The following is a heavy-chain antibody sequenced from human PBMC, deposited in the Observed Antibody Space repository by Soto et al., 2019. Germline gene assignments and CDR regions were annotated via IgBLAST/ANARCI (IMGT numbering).Heavy chain of an antibody. D-gene: IGHD3-22*01. Sequence: SETLSLTCTFSVVSVSGYYWSCIRHSPGKGLEWLGYIFYRGTTKYSPSVKGRVTISVDTSRNQFSLNLSSVTAADTAVYYCTRHAIITKLQYGMDVLGQGTMVSVS. CDR2: IFYRGTT. CDR3: TRHAIITKLQYGMDV. V-gene: IGHV4-59*02. CDR1: VVSVSGYY. J-gene: IGHJ6*01.